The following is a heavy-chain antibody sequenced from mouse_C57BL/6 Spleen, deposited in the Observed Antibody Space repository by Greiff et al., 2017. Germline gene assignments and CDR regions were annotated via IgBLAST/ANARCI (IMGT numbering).Heavy chain of an antibody. CDR3: ARYYYGSRGYAMDY. CDR2: ISSGSSTI. J-gene: IGHJ4*01. D-gene: IGHD1-1*01. Sequence: EVHLVESGGGLVKPGGSLKLSCAASGFTFSDYGMHWVRQAPEKGLEWVAYISSGSSTIYYADTVKGRFTISRDNAKNTLFLQMTSLRSEDTAMYYCARYYYGSRGYAMDYWGQGTSVTVSS. V-gene: IGHV5-17*01. CDR1: GFTFSDYG.